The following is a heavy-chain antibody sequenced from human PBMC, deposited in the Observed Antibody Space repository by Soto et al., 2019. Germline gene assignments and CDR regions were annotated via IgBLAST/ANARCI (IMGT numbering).Heavy chain of an antibody. V-gene: IGHV4-39*01. J-gene: IGHJ5*02. CDR1: GASINNTSYY. Sequence: SETLSLTCTVSGASINNTSYYWGWIRESPGKGLEWIGNIYYSGKTYYSPSLKSRVSVSVDASRNQFSLRLSSVTAADTAVYYCGRPWGIGLTPPGPWGQGVLVTVSS. CDR3: GRPWGIGLTPPGP. CDR2: IYYSGKT. D-gene: IGHD6-13*01.